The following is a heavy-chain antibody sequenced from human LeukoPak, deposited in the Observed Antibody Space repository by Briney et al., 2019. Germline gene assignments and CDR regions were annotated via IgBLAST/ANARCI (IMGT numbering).Heavy chain of an antibody. CDR1: GGSISSNY. Sequence: SETLSLTCTVSGGSISSNYWTWIRQPPGKGLEWIGYIYYSGITNYNPSLKSRVTISVDTSKNQFSLKLSSVTAADTAVYYCAREADTAMVTRYFDYWGQGTLVTVSS. J-gene: IGHJ4*02. D-gene: IGHD5-18*01. CDR3: AREADTAMVTRYFDY. V-gene: IGHV4-59*12. CDR2: IYYSGIT.